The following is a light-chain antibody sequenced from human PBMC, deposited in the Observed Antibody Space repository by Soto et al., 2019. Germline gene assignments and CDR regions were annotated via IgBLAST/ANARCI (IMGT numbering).Light chain of an antibody. CDR3: QQYYSYPPT. CDR1: QDISSY. Sequence: IQMNQSPSSPSATVGYRVAITCRASQDISSYLAWYQQKPGKAPKLLIYAASTLQTGVPSRFSGSGSGTDFTLTISCLQSEDFATYYCQQYYSYPPTFGQGTRLEIK. J-gene: IGKJ5*01. V-gene: IGKV1-8*01. CDR2: AAS.